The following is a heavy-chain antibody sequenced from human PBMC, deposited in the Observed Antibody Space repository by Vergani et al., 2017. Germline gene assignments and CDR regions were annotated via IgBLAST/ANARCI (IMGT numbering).Heavy chain of an antibody. J-gene: IGHJ6*03. CDR3: ARRSLLMVYATPDYYYYYMDV. D-gene: IGHD2-8*01. CDR2: ISSSGNII. Sequence: QVQLVESGGGLVKPGGSLRLSCAAYGFTFSDYYMSWIRQAPGKGLEWVSYISSSGNIIYYADSVKGRFTISRDNAKNSLFLQMNSLRAEDTAVYYCARRSLLMVYATPDYYYYYMDVWGKGTTVTVSS. V-gene: IGHV3-11*01. CDR1: GFTFSDYY.